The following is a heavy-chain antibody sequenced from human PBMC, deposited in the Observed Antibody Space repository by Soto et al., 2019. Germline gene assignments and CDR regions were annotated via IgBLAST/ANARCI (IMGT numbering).Heavy chain of an antibody. CDR2: IYYSGST. J-gene: IGHJ5*02. D-gene: IGHD2-2*01. CDR1: GGSISSYY. CDR3: ARAYRAAIWFDP. Sequence: SETLSLTCTVSGGSISSYYWSWIRQPPGKGLEWIGYIYYSGSTNYNPSLKSRVTISVDTSKNQFSLKLSSVTAADTAVYYCARAYRAAIWFDPWGQGTLVTVSS. V-gene: IGHV4-59*01.